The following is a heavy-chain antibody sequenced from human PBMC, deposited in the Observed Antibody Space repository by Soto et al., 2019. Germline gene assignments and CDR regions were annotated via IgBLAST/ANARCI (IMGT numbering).Heavy chain of an antibody. V-gene: IGHV3-21*01. CDR3: ARGNVGDHLYYYYGMDV. Sequence: XGSLRLSCAASSFTFSSYSMNGVRQAPGKGLEWVSSISSSSSYIYYADSVKGRFTISRDNAKNSLYLQMNSLRAEDTAVYYCARGNVGDHLYYYYGMDVWAQGTTVTVSS. CDR1: SFTFSSYS. D-gene: IGHD2-21*01. J-gene: IGHJ6*02. CDR2: ISSSSSYI.